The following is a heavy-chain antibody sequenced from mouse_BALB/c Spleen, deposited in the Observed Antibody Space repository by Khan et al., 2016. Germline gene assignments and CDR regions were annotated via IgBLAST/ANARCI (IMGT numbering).Heavy chain of an antibody. D-gene: IGHD1-1*01. CDR3: ARAREYYGRDY. J-gene: IGHJ2*01. CDR1: GYAFSSYW. V-gene: IGHV1-80*01. CDR2: IYPGDGDT. Sequence: QVRLQQSGAELVRPGSSVKISCKASGYAFSSYWMNWVKQRPGQGLEWIGQIYPGDGDTNNNGKFKGIATLTADTSSSNAYMQLSSQTSEDSAVYFCARAREYYGRDYWGQGTTLTVSS.